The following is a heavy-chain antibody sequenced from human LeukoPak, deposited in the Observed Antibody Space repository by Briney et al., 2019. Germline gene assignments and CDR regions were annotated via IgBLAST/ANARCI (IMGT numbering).Heavy chain of an antibody. V-gene: IGHV3-33*01. J-gene: IGHJ4*02. D-gene: IGHD5-18*01. CDR3: ARPDTAMVNPFDY. CDR1: GFSFSSYG. Sequence: PGRSLRLSCAASGFSFSSYGMHWVRQAPGKGLEWVAVIWYDGSNKYHADSVKGRFTISRDNSKNTLYLQMNSLRVEDTAVYYCARPDTAMVNPFDYWGQGILVTVSS. CDR2: IWYDGSNK.